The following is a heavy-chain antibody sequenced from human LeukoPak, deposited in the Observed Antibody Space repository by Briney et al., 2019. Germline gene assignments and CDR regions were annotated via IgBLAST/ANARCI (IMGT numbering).Heavy chain of an antibody. CDR3: AKDSGSSRSDY. J-gene: IGHJ4*02. Sequence: PGGSLRLSCAASGFTFSSYGMHWVRQAPGKGLEWVAVISYDGSNKYYADSVKGRFTISRDNSKNTLYLQMNSLRAEDTAVYYCAKDSGSSRSDYWGQGTLVTVSS. V-gene: IGHV3-30*18. CDR2: ISYDGSNK. D-gene: IGHD6-13*01. CDR1: GFTFSSYG.